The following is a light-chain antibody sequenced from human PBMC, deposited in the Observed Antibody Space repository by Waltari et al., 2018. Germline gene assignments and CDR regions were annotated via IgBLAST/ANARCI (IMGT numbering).Light chain of an antibody. CDR3: QHYVSLPAT. Sequence: IVLTQSPGTLSMSPGEGVTLSCRASQSLNRALAWYQQKPGQDPRLLIYNVFNRATDIPDRFSGSGSGTEFSLTISRLEPEDFAGYYCQHYVSLPATFGQGTRVEIK. CDR2: NVF. V-gene: IGKV3-20*01. J-gene: IGKJ1*01. CDR1: QSLNRA.